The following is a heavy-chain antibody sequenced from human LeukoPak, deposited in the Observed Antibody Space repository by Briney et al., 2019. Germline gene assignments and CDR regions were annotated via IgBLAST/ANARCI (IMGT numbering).Heavy chain of an antibody. CDR1: GFTFRSYW. V-gene: IGHV3-7*01. D-gene: IGHD2-2*01. J-gene: IGHJ3*01. CDR2: INEDGSET. Sequence: GGSLRLSCAASGFTFRSYWMTWVRQAPGKELEWVAKINEDGSETDYVDSVKGRFTISRDNAKSTLLLQMSSLRAEDTAVYYCARPQVLPDDIYNFWGQGTMVTVSS. CDR3: ARPQVLPDDIYNF.